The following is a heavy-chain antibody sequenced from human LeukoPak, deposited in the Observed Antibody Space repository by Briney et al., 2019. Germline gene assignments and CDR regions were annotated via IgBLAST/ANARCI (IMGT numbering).Heavy chain of an antibody. CDR3: ARDQGAAGSFDY. CDR1: GFTFSSYG. CDR2: ISYDGSNK. J-gene: IGHJ4*02. V-gene: IGHV3-30*03. D-gene: IGHD6-13*01. Sequence: GGSLRLSCAASGFTFSSYGMHWVRQAPGKGLEWVAVISYDGSNKYYADSVKGRFTISRDNSKNTLYLQMNSLRAEDTAVYYCARDQGAAGSFDYWGQGTLVTVSS.